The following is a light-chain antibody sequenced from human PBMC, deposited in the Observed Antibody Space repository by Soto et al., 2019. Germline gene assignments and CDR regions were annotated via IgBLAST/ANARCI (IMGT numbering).Light chain of an antibody. V-gene: IGKV3-11*01. CDR2: DAS. CDR3: KHRTDWRIT. Sequence: ETVLTQSPATLSLSPGQRVTLSCRASQSVGSYLAWYQQQPGQAPRLLIYDASNRATGIPARFSGSGSWTDFTLTITSLEPEDFAVYFCKHRTDWRITFGGGTKLE. J-gene: IGKJ4*01. CDR1: QSVGSY.